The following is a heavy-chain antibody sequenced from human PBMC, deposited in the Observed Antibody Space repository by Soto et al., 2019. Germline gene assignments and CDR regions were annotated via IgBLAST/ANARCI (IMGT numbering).Heavy chain of an antibody. Sequence: SETLSLTCAVYGGSFSGYYWSWIRQPPGKGLEWIGEINHSGSTNYNPSLKSRVTISVDTSKNQFSLKLSSVTAADTAVYYCARGPTMVVAATKYNWFDPWGQGTLVTVSS. CDR2: INHSGST. D-gene: IGHD2-15*01. J-gene: IGHJ5*02. CDR3: ARGPTMVVAATKYNWFDP. V-gene: IGHV4-34*01. CDR1: GGSFSGYY.